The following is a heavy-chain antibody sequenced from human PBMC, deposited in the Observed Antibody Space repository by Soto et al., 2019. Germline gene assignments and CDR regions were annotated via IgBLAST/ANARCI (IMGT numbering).Heavy chain of an antibody. CDR3: ARVRSPHDAFDI. Sequence: ASVKVSCKASGYTFTSYGISWVRQAPGQGLEWMGWISAYNGNTNYAQKLQGRVAMTTDTSTSTAYMELRSLRSDDTAVYYCARVRSPHDAFDIWGQGTMVTVSS. D-gene: IGHD2-15*01. CDR1: GYTFTSYG. V-gene: IGHV1-18*04. J-gene: IGHJ3*02. CDR2: ISAYNGNT.